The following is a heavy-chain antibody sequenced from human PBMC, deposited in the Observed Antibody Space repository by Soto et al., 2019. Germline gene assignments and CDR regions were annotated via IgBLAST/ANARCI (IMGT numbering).Heavy chain of an antibody. V-gene: IGHV1-69*12. CDR1: GGTFSSYA. J-gene: IGHJ6*02. Sequence: QVQLVQSGAEVKKPGSSVKVSCKASGGTFSSYAISWVRQAPGQGLEWMGGIIPIFGTANYAQKFQGRVTITADESTSTAYMELRRLRSEHTAVYYCARDVTCHPAGNYYGMDVWGQGTTVTVSS. D-gene: IGHD3-16*02. CDR2: IIPIFGTA. CDR3: ARDVTCHPAGNYYGMDV.